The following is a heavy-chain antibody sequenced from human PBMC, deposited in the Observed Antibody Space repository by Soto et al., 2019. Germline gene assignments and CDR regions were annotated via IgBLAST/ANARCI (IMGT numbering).Heavy chain of an antibody. CDR1: GFSLSTSGVG. CDR3: AQSRYRSENGRYFDP. Sequence: QITLKESGPTLVKPTQTLTLTCTFSGFSLSTSGVGVGWIRQPPGKALEWLALIYWDDDKRYSPSLKSRFTITKDTSKNQVVLTMTNMEPVNTATYYCAQSRYRSENGRYFDPWGQRTLDTVSS. D-gene: IGHD6-19*01. V-gene: IGHV2-5*02. J-gene: IGHJ5*02. CDR2: IYWDDDK.